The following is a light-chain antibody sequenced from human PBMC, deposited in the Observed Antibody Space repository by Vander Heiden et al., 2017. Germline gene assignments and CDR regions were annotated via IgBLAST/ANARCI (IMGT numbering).Light chain of an antibody. J-gene: IGLJ2*01. Sequence: SYELTQPPSVSVFPGQTASITCSGDKLGDKYACWYQQKPGQSPVLVIYQDSKLPSGIPERFAGSNSGSTATLTISGTQAMDEADYYCQAWDSSTVVFGGGTKLTVL. CDR1: KLGDKY. CDR3: QAWDSSTVV. V-gene: IGLV3-1*01. CDR2: QDS.